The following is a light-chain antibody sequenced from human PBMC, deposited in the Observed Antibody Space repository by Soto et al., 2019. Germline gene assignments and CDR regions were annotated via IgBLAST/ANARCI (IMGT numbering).Light chain of an antibody. CDR2: STN. J-gene: IGLJ2*01. CDR3: LLYYGGQLGV. V-gene: IGLV7-43*01. CDR1: TGAVTSGYY. Sequence: QTVVTQEPSLTMSPGGTVTLTCATSTGAVTSGYYPNWFQQKPGQAPRALIYSTNNKYSWTPARFSGSLLGGKAALTLSGVQPEDEADYYCLLYYGGQLGVFGGGTKLTVL.